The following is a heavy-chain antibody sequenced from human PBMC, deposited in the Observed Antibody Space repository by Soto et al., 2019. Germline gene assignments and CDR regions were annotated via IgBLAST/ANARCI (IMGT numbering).Heavy chain of an antibody. D-gene: IGHD6-13*01. J-gene: IGHJ6*02. Sequence: QVQLVQSGAEVKKPGASVKVSCKASGYTFTSYAMHWVRQAPGQRLEWMGWINAGNGNTKYSQKFQGRVTITRDTSASTAYMELSSLRSEDTAVYYCARSERLYSSSWYDYYYGMDVWGQGTTVTVSS. CDR2: INAGNGNT. CDR1: GYTFTSYA. CDR3: ARSERLYSSSWYDYYYGMDV. V-gene: IGHV1-3*01.